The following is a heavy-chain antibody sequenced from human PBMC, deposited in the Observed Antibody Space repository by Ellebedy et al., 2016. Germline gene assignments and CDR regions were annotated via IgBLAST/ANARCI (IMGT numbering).Heavy chain of an antibody. D-gene: IGHD4-17*01. Sequence: GESLKISXVASGFTFSNFFMSWVRQAPGGGLEWISTISGDGDTTFSADSVKGRFTISRDNSRNTLYLQMDSLRAADTAVYYCYYGHYSASWGQGTLVTVSS. CDR2: ISGDGDTT. J-gene: IGHJ4*02. CDR1: GFTFSNFF. CDR3: YYGHYSAS. V-gene: IGHV3-23*01.